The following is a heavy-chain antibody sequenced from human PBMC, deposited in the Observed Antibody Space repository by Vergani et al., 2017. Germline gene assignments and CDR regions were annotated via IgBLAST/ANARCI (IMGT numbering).Heavy chain of an antibody. CDR2: IIPIFGTA. CDR3: ARTRPASISMNSAFDI. J-gene: IGHJ3*02. CDR1: GGTFSSYA. V-gene: IGHV1-69*13. D-gene: IGHD2-2*01. Sequence: QVQLVQSGAEVKKPGSSVKVSCKASGGTFSSYAISWVRQAPGQGLEWMGRIIPIFGTANYAQKFQGRVTITADKSTSTADMELSSLRSEDTAVYYCARTRPASISMNSAFDIWGQGTMVTVSS.